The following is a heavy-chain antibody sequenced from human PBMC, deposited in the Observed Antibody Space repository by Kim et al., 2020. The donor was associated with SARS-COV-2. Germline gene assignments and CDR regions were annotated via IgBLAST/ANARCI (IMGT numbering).Heavy chain of an antibody. CDR1: GFTFSSYA. D-gene: IGHD2-8*02. CDR3: VKTVLGQYFDY. CDR2: ISSNGGST. J-gene: IGHJ4*02. Sequence: GGSLRLSCSASGFTFSSYAMHWVRQAPGKGLKYVSAISSNGGSTYYADSVQGRFTISRDNSKNTLYLQMSSLRAEDTAVYYCVKTVLGQYFDYWGRGTLVTVSS. V-gene: IGHV3-64D*09.